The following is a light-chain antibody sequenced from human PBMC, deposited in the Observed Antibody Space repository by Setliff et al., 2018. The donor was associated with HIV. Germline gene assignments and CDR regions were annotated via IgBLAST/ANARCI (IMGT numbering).Light chain of an antibody. CDR2: EVS. J-gene: IGLJ1*01. V-gene: IGLV2-23*02. CDR1: SSDVGSYNL. CDR3: CSYAGSSTYV. Sequence: SVLTQPASVSGSPGQSITISCTGTSSDVGSYNLVSWYQQHPGKAPKFLIYEVSKRPSGVSNRFSGSKSGNTASLTISGLQAEDEADYYCCSYAGSSTYVFGTGTKVTVL.